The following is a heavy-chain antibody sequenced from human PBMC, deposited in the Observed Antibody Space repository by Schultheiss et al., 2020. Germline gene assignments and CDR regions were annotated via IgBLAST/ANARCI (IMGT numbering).Heavy chain of an antibody. CDR1: GFTFSSYS. D-gene: IGHD1-26*01. Sequence: GGSLRLSCAASGFTFSSYSMNWVRQAPGKGLEWVATIKDDGSRRYYVDSVKGRFSIFRDNAKNSLYLQMNSLRAEDTAMYYCARLGEGSLKTWDYWGQGTLVTVSS. CDR2: IKDDGSRR. V-gene: IGHV3-7*03. CDR3: ARLGEGSLKTWDY. J-gene: IGHJ4*02.